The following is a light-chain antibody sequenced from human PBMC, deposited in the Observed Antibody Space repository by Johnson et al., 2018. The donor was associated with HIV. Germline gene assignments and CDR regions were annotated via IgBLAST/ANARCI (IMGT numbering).Light chain of an antibody. Sequence: SVLTQPPSMSAAPGQKVTISCSGSSSNIGKNYVSWYQHLPGTAPKLLIYEDNKRPSGIPDRFSGSKSATSATLGISGLQTGDEADYYCGTWDSSLSAGRVFGTGTKVTVL. CDR1: SSNIGKNY. V-gene: IGLV1-51*02. CDR2: EDN. J-gene: IGLJ1*01. CDR3: GTWDSSLSAGRV.